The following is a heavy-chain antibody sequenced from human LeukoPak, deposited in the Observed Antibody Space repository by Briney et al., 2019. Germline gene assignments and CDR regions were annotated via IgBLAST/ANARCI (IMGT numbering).Heavy chain of an antibody. CDR2: MNPNSGNT. Sequence: GASVKVSCKASGYTFTSYDINWVRQATGQGLEWMGWMNPNSGNTGYAQKFQGRVTMTRNTSISTAYMELSSLRSEDTAVYYCARAPPPGYDILTGYYRDDYFDYWGQGTLVTVSS. V-gene: IGHV1-8*01. D-gene: IGHD3-9*01. CDR1: GYTFTSYD. CDR3: ARAPPPGYDILTGYYRDDYFDY. J-gene: IGHJ4*02.